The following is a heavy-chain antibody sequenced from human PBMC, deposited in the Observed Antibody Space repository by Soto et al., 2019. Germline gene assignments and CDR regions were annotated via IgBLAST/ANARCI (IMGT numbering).Heavy chain of an antibody. V-gene: IGHV3-64D*06. CDR1: GXTFKSHP. Sequence: GSLRLSCSASGXTFKSHPMHWVRQAPGKGLEYVSSIHTGGETTFYADAVKGRFIVSRDNSNNTLDLQMTSLKYEYSGVYYFVKGRAKHCSGRTCGLWMDLWGQGTTVPVSS. CDR2: IHTGGETT. D-gene: IGHD6-19*01. CDR3: VKGRAKHCSGRTCGLWMDL. J-gene: IGHJ6*02.